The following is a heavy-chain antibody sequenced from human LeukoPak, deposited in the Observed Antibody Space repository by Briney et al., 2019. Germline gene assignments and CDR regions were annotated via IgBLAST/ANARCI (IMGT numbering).Heavy chain of an antibody. D-gene: IGHD1-26*01. CDR3: ARGSGVSGSYYQ. CDR2: ISAYNGNT. J-gene: IGHJ4*02. CDR1: GYTFTSYG. Sequence: ASVKVSCKASGYTFTSYGISWVRQAPGQGLEWMGWISAYNGNTNYAQKLQGRVTMTRDTSISTAYMELSRLRSDDTAVYYCARGSGVSGSYYQWGQGTLVTVSS. V-gene: IGHV1-18*01.